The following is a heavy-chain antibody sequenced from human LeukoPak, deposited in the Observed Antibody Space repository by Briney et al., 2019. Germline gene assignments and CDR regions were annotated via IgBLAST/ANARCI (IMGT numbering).Heavy chain of an antibody. CDR1: GYTFTSYD. Sequence: ASVKVSCKASGYTFTSYDINWVRQATGQGLEWMGWMNPNSGYSGDAQKFQARVTMARNTSISTAYMELSNLRFEDTAVYYCARSKTGSLGNWFDLWGQGTLVTVSS. J-gene: IGHJ5*02. D-gene: IGHD1-1*01. CDR3: ARSKTGSLGNWFDL. CDR2: MNPNSGYS. V-gene: IGHV1-8*01.